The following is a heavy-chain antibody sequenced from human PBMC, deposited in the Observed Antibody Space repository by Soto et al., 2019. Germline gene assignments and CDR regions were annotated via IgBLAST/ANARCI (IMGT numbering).Heavy chain of an antibody. V-gene: IGHV1-46*01. CDR1: GYTLTSYY. J-gene: IGHJ5*02. D-gene: IGHD2-15*01. CDR3: AREPVVVAATPSHWFDP. CDR2: INPSGGST. Sequence: SAKVSCKASGYTLTSYYRHWVRQAPGQGLEWMGIINPSGGSTSYAHKFQCRVTMTRDTSTSTVYMELSSLRSEDTAVYYCAREPVVVAATPSHWFDPWGQGTLVTVSS.